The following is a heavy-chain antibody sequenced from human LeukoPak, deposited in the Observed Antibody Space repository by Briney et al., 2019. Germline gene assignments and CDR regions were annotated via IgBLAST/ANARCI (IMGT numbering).Heavy chain of an antibody. Sequence: PGGSLRLSXAASGFTFSSYAMSWVRQAPGKGLEWVSAISGSGGSTYYADSAKGRFTISRDNSKNTLYLQMNSLRAEDTAVYYCAKMGAKYYYGSGSYYNFDYWGQGTLVTVSS. CDR3: AKMGAKYYYGSGSYYNFDY. CDR2: ISGSGGST. J-gene: IGHJ4*02. V-gene: IGHV3-23*01. D-gene: IGHD3-10*01. CDR1: GFTFSSYA.